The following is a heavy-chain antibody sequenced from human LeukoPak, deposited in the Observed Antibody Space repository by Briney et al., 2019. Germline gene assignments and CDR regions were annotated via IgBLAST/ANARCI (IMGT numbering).Heavy chain of an antibody. CDR1: GFTFDDFV. CDR2: ISADGGGT. V-gene: IGHV3-43*02. J-gene: IGHJ1*01. D-gene: IGHD3-3*01. CDR3: ARDGSGVVNMGYIHR. Sequence: GGSLRLSCVASGFTFDDFVMHWVRQGPGRGLEWVSLISADGGGTKYADSVKGRFTISRDNSKNSLYLQMNSLRTEDTALYYCARDGSGVVNMGYIHRWGQGTPVTVSS.